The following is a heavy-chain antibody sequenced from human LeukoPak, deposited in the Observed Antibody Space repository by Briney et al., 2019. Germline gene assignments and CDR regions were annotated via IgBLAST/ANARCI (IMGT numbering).Heavy chain of an antibody. V-gene: IGHV4-59*07. Sequence: SDTLSLACPVSGGSFSSYYWIWIRQPPPKGLEWIGYIFFSGSTNYSPALKSRVTISIDTSKNQFSLKLSSVSAADMAIYYCAGASSWYVFDSWGQGTLVTVSS. CDR1: GGSFSSYY. CDR3: AGASSWYVFDS. D-gene: IGHD6-13*01. J-gene: IGHJ4*02. CDR2: IFFSGST.